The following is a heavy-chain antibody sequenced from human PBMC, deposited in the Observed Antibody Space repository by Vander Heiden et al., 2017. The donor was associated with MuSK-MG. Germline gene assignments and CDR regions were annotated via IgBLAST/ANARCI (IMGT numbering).Heavy chain of an antibody. Sequence: EVQLLASGGGLVQPGGSLRLSCAASGFTFNNYAMSWVRQAPGTGLEWVSGISGSGSSTCYADSVKGRFSISRDNSKNTLYLQMNSLRAEDTAVYYCAKDRADYYDTPSDYWGQGNLVTVSS. V-gene: IGHV3-23*01. D-gene: IGHD3-22*01. CDR2: ISGSGSST. J-gene: IGHJ4*02. CDR1: GFTFNNYA. CDR3: AKDRADYYDTPSDY.